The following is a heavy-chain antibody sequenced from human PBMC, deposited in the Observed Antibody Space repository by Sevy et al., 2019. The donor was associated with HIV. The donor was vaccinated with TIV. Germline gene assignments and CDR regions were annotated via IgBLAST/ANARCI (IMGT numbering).Heavy chain of an antibody. CDR2: ISYDGSNK. CDR1: GFTFSSYA. Sequence: GGSLRLSCAASGFTFSSYAMHWVRQAPGKGLEWVAVISYDGSNKYYADSVKGRFTISRDNSKNTLYLQMNSLRAEDTAVYYCARTGEADDYWGQGTLVTVSS. V-gene: IGHV3-30-3*01. D-gene: IGHD3-10*01. CDR3: ARTGEADDY. J-gene: IGHJ4*02.